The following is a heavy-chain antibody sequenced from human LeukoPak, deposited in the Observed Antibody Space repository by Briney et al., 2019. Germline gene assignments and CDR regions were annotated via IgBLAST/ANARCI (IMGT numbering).Heavy chain of an antibody. J-gene: IGHJ3*01. CDR2: IIPIFGTA. V-gene: IGHV1-69*13. D-gene: IGHD1-26*01. Sequence: ASVKVSCRASGGTISTYAITWVRQAPGQGLEWMGGIIPIFGTANYAEKFQGRATITADESTSTAYMELSSLRSEDTAVYYCARGPQVGAFDLWGQGTMVTVSS. CDR3: ARGPQVGAFDL. CDR1: GGTISTYA.